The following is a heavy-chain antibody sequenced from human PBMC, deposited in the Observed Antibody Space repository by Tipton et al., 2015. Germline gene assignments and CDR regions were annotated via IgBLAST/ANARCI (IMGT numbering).Heavy chain of an antibody. J-gene: IGHJ4*02. V-gene: IGHV3-30*18. CDR1: GFTFSSYG. Sequence: SLRLSCAASGFTFSSYGMHWVRRAPGKGLEWVAVISYDGSNKYYADSVKGRFTISRDNSKNTLYLQMNSLRAEDTAVYYCANNGYNYGYYFDCWGQGTLVTVSS. CDR2: ISYDGSNK. D-gene: IGHD5-18*01. CDR3: ANNGYNYGYYFDC.